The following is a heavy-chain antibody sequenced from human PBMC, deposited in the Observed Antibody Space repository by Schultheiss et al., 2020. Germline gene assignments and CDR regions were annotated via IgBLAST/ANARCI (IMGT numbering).Heavy chain of an antibody. CDR1: GGTFSSYA. CDR2: INPSGGST. Sequence: ASVKVSCKASGGTFSSYAISWVRQAPGQGLEWMGIINPSGGSTSYAQKFQGRVTMTRDTSLSTAYMELRGLRSDDTAVYYCAREQSLAVAGTGRIGWFDPWGQGTLVTVSS. D-gene: IGHD6-19*01. J-gene: IGHJ5*02. V-gene: IGHV1-46*01. CDR3: AREQSLAVAGTGRIGWFDP.